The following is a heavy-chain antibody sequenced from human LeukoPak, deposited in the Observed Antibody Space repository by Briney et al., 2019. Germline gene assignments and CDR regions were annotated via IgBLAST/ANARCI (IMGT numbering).Heavy chain of an antibody. CDR1: GYSISSGYY. Sequence: SETLSLTCTVSGYSISSGYYWGWIRQPPGKGLEWLGSIYHSGSTYYNPSLKSRVTISVDTSKNQFSLKLSSVTAADTAVYYCARDREASGSWQDNDNWFDPWGQGTLVTVSS. J-gene: IGHJ5*02. CDR3: ARDREASGSWQDNDNWFDP. CDR2: IYHSGST. V-gene: IGHV4-38-2*02. D-gene: IGHD6-13*01.